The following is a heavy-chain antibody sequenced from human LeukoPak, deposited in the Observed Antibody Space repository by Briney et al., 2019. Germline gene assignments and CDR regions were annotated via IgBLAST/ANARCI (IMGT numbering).Heavy chain of an antibody. CDR2: IYYSGST. CDR3: ARASSARNGFDY. CDR1: GGSISSGGYY. Sequence: SETLSLTCTVSGGSISSGGYYWNWIRQHPEKGLEWIGSIYYSGSTYYNPSLKSRVNVSVDTSENQFYLKLSSVAAADTAVYYCARASSARNGFDYWGQGTLVTVSS. V-gene: IGHV4-31*03. J-gene: IGHJ4*02. D-gene: IGHD1-14*01.